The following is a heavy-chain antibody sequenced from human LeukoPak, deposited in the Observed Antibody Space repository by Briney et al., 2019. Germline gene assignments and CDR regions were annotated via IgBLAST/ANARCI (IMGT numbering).Heavy chain of an antibody. J-gene: IGHJ4*02. CDR2: ISSSSSYI. CDR1: GFTFSSYT. V-gene: IGHV3-21*01. D-gene: IGHD2-2*02. Sequence: GGSLRLSCAASGFTFSSYTMNWVRQAPGKGLEWVSSISSSSSYIYYADSVKGRFTISRDNAKNSLYLQMNSLRAEDTAVYYCARGGYCSSTSCYIDYRGQGTLVTVSS. CDR3: ARGGYCSSTSCYIDY.